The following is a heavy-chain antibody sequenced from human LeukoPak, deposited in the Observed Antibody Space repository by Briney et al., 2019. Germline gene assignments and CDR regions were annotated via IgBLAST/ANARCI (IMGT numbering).Heavy chain of an antibody. Sequence: ASVKVSCKASGYTFTTYYIHWVRQAPGQGLEWMGIINPTGGSTTYAQKFQGRVTMTRDTSTSTVFMEVNSLRSEDTAVYYCVLYSSTWYWGQGTLVTVSS. CDR1: GYTFTTYY. CDR2: INPTGGST. J-gene: IGHJ4*02. CDR3: VLYSSTWY. V-gene: IGHV1-46*01. D-gene: IGHD6-13*01.